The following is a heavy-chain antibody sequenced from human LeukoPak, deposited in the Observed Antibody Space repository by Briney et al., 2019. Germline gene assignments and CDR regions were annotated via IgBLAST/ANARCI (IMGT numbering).Heavy chain of an antibody. CDR1: GFTFSSHA. Sequence: PGGSQRLSCTNSGFTFSSHAMHWVRLPPGKGLEWVAYISYDGRTQHYADSVKGRFTISRDNSKNTLSLQMNSLRPEDTAVYYCARDVGASTEHWGQGTLVTVSS. V-gene: IGHV3-30*04. CDR3: ARDVGASTEH. D-gene: IGHD1-26*01. J-gene: IGHJ1*01. CDR2: ISYDGRTQ.